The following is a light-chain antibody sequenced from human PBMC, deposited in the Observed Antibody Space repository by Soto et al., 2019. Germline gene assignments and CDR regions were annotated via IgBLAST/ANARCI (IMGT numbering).Light chain of an antibody. Sequence: QSALTQPAAVSGTPGQWITISCTGTSRAVVGYGYVSWYQQLPGEGPKLIIYAASNRPSGVSNRFSGSKSGNTASLTISGLQAEDEADYYCSSYPSSCTEVFGRGTKVTVL. CDR1: SRAVVGYGY. CDR3: SSYPSSCTEV. V-gene: IGLV2-14*01. CDR2: AAS. J-gene: IGLJ1*01.